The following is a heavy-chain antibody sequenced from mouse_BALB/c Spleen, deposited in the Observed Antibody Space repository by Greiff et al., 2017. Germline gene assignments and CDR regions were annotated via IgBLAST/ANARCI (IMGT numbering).Heavy chain of an antibody. V-gene: IGHV3-6*02. CDR2: ISYDGSN. CDR1: GYSITSGYY. Sequence: EVKLQESGPGLVKPSQSLSLTCSVTGYSITSGYYWNWIRQFPGNKLEWMGYISYDGSNNYNPSLKNRISITRDTSKNQFFLKLNSVTTEDTATYYCAREGGYGTAYWGQGTLVTVSA. CDR3: AREGGYGTAY. J-gene: IGHJ3*01. D-gene: IGHD2-10*02.